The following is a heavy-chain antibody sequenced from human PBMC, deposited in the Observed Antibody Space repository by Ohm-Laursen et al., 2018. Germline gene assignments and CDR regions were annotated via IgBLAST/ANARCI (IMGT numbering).Heavy chain of an antibody. CDR2: IIPIFGTA. CDR1: GGTFSSYA. J-gene: IGHJ4*02. D-gene: IGHD1-1*01. V-gene: IGHV1-69*01. Sequence: SSVKVSCKASGGTFSSYAISWVRQAPGQGLEWMGGIIPIFGTANYAQKFQGRVTITADESTSTAYMELSSLRSEDTAVYYCARDSRRRHYFDYWGQGTLVTVSS. CDR3: ARDSRRRHYFDY.